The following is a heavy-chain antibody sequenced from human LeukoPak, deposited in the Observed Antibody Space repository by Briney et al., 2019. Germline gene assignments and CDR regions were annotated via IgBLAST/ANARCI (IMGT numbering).Heavy chain of an antibody. Sequence: PSETLSLTCTVSGGSISGSSYYWGWIRQPPGKGLEWIGSIYYSGSTYYNPSLKSRVTISVDTSKNQFSLKLSSVTAADTAVYYCARRTLMTTVTFFDYWGQGTLVTVSS. V-gene: IGHV4-39*01. D-gene: IGHD4-17*01. CDR3: ARRTLMTTVTFFDY. CDR2: IYYSGST. CDR1: GGSISGSSYY. J-gene: IGHJ4*02.